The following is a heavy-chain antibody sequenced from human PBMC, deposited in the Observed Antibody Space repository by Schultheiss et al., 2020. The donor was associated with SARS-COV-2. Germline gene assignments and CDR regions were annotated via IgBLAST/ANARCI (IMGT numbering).Heavy chain of an antibody. CDR3: ARSGRVAARPGGRYYYYYGMDV. D-gene: IGHD6-6*01. J-gene: IGHJ6*02. V-gene: IGHV3-43*01. Sequence: ALRLSCAASGFTFDDYTMHWVRQAPGKGLEWVSLISWDGGSTYYADSVKGRFTISRDNSKNSLYLQMNSLRAEDTAVYYCARSGRVAARPGGRYYYYYGMDVWGQGTTVTVSS. CDR1: GFTFDDYT. CDR2: ISWDGGST.